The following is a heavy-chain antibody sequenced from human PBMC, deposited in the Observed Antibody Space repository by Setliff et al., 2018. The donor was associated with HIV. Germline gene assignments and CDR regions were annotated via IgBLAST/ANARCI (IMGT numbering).Heavy chain of an antibody. CDR1: GFTFSSYG. V-gene: IGHV3-33*01. J-gene: IGHJ6*02. D-gene: IGHD1-20*01. Sequence: PGGSLRLSCTASGFTFSSYGMHWVRQAPGKGLEWVAVIWFDGSSKYYADSVQGRFTISRDNPKNMLYLQMNSLRGEDTAVYYCVRDITTCWDVWGQGTTVTVSS. CDR3: VRDITTCWDV. CDR2: IWFDGSSK.